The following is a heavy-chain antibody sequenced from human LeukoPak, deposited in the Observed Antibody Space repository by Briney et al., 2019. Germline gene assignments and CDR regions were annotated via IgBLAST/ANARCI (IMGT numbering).Heavy chain of an antibody. CDR2: IYYSGST. CDR3: TSCYSDWFDP. V-gene: IGHV4-39*01. J-gene: IGHJ5*02. D-gene: IGHD2-21*02. Sequence: SETLSLTCTVSGGSISSSSYYWGWIRQPPGKGLEWIGSIYYSGSTYYNPSLKSRVTISVDTSKSQFSLKLSSVTAADTAVYSCTSCYSDWFDPWGQGTLVTVSS. CDR1: GGSISSSSYY.